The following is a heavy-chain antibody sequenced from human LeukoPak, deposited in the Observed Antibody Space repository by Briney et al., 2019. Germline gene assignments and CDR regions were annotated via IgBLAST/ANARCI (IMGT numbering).Heavy chain of an antibody. Sequence: AGGSLRLSCAASGFTFSSYAMHWVRQAPGKGLEWVAVISYDGSNKYYADSVKGRFTISRDNAKNSLYLQMNSLRAEGTAVYYCARGRWSFDYWGQGTLVTVSS. J-gene: IGHJ4*02. V-gene: IGHV3-30*04. D-gene: IGHD5-24*01. CDR1: GFTFSSYA. CDR3: ARGRWSFDY. CDR2: ISYDGSNK.